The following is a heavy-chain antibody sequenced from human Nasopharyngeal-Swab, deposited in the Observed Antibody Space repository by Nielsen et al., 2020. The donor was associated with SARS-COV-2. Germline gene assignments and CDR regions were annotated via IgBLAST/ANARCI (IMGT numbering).Heavy chain of an antibody. CDR3: ARERDGMDV. Sequence: GGSLRLSCAASGFTFSSYEMNWVRQAPGKGLEWVSYISSSGSTIYYADSVKGRFTLSRAHAKNSLYLQMNSLRAEDTAVYYCARERDGMDVWGQGTTVTVSS. J-gene: IGHJ6*02. V-gene: IGHV3-48*03. CDR1: GFTFSSYE. CDR2: ISSSGSTI.